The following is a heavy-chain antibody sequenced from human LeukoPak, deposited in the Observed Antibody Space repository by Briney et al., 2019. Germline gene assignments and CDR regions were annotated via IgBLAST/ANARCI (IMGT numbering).Heavy chain of an antibody. D-gene: IGHD5-18*01. J-gene: IGHJ4*02. Sequence: GGSLRLSCAASGFTFEDYAMHWVRQAPGKGLEWVSGISWNSGSIGYADSVKGRFTISRDNAKNSLYLQMNSLRAEDTAVYYCARDPGGGYSYGQFDYWGQGTLVTVSS. CDR3: ARDPGGGYSYGQFDY. CDR2: ISWNSGSI. V-gene: IGHV3-9*01. CDR1: GFTFEDYA.